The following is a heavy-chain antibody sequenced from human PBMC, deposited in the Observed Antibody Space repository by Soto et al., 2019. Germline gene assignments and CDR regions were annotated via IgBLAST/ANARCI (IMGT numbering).Heavy chain of an antibody. D-gene: IGHD1-7*01. CDR1: GDSITTSSYY. CDR3: ARESGDNWDYEAY. CDR2: IYYGGNT. J-gene: IGHJ4*02. Sequence: QLHLQESGPGLVKPSETLSLTCTVSGDSITTSSYYWAWIRQPPGKGLEWIGSIYYGGNTYYNPSLKGRVTISVDTSKSQFSLRLSSVTAADTAVYYCARESGDNWDYEAYWGQGTPVTVSS. V-gene: IGHV4-39*02.